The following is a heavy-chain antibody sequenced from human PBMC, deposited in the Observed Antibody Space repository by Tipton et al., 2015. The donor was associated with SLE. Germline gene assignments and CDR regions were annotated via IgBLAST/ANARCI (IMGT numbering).Heavy chain of an antibody. D-gene: IGHD3-22*01. CDR3: ARNHVNYYDSSGYIFHY. Sequence: TLSLTCTVSGGSISPSYWSWIRQSPGKGLEWLGYIHYTGSTDYNPSLKSRVTISVDTSKNQFSLKLSSVTAADTAVYYCARNHVNYYDSSGYIFHYWGQGTLVTVSS. V-gene: IGHV4-59*03. J-gene: IGHJ4*02. CDR1: GGSISPSY. CDR2: IHYTGST.